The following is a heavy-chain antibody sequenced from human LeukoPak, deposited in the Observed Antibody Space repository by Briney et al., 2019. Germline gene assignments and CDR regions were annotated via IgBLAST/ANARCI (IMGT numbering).Heavy chain of an antibody. CDR3: ARIRYGSNIYRYYFMDV. Sequence: SETLSLTCTVSGASINSHYWSWIRQPPGKGLDWIGYVYYSGDSSYNPSLNSRVTMSVDTSNKQFSLRLSSVTAADTALCFCARIRYGSNIYRYYFMDVWGEGTTVTVSS. V-gene: IGHV4-59*11. D-gene: IGHD3-10*01. CDR2: VYYSGDS. CDR1: GASINSHY. J-gene: IGHJ6*03.